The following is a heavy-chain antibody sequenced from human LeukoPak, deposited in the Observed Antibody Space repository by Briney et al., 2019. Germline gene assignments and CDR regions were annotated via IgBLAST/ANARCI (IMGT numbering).Heavy chain of an antibody. CDR2: INSDGSST. D-gene: IGHD2-2*01. J-gene: IGHJ5*02. V-gene: IGHV3-74*01. CDR1: GFTFRTYW. CDR3: VRPAEDCSSTSCYGPWFDP. Sequence: GGFLRPSCAASGFTFRTYWMHWVRQAPGKGLVWVSRINSDGSSTSYADSVKGRFTISRDNAKNTLYLQMNSLRADDTAVYYCVRPAEDCSSTSCYGPWFDPWGQGTLVTVSS.